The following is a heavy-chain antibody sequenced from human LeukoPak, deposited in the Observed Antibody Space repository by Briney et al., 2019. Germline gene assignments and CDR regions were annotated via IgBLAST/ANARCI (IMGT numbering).Heavy chain of an antibody. CDR2: INPNSGDK. J-gene: IGHJ6*02. Sequence: ASVKVSCKASGYTFTYYFMHWVRQAPGQGLEGMGWINPNSGDKDYAQKFRGRLTITRDTSIGTAYMDVNSLTSDDTAVYYCSRRPIAAGGISYYCGMDVWGQGTTVTVSS. D-gene: IGHD6-13*01. V-gene: IGHV1-2*02. CDR1: GYTFTYYF. CDR3: SRRPIAAGGISYYCGMDV.